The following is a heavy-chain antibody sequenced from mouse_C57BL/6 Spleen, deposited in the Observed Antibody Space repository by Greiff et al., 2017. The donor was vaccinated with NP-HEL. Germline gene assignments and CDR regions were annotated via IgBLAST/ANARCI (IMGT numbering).Heavy chain of an antibody. CDR1: CYTFTSYW. CDR2: IDPSDSET. Sequence: VQLQQPGAELVRPGSSVKLSCKASCYTFTSYWMHWVKQRPIQGLEWIGNIDPSDSETHSNQKFKDKATLTVDQSSSTAYMQLSSLASEDSAVYYCARKGNYYGSSSYYFDYWGQGTTLTVSS. V-gene: IGHV1-52*01. D-gene: IGHD1-1*01. CDR3: ARKGNYYGSSSYYFDY. J-gene: IGHJ2*01.